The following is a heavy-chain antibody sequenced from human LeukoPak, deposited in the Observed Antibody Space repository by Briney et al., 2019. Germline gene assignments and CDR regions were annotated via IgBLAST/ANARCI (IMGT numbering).Heavy chain of an antibody. CDR1: GDSISSGDYY. Sequence: KASETLSLTCTVSGDSISSGDYYWSWIRQPAGKGLEWIGRISSSGSTNYNPSLTSRVTISVDTSKNQFSLKLSTVTAADTAVYFCARGPYSYDSSGAFDIWGQGTMVTVSS. CDR3: ARGPYSYDSSGAFDI. D-gene: IGHD3-22*01. CDR2: ISSSGST. V-gene: IGHV4-61*02. J-gene: IGHJ3*02.